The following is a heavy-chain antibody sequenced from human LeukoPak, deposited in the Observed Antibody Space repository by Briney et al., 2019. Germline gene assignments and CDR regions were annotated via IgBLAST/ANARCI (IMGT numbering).Heavy chain of an antibody. J-gene: IGHJ5*02. V-gene: IGHV4-59*01. CDR1: GGSISSYY. CDR2: IYYSGST. CDR3: PRGPGGYSFWFDP. D-gene: IGHD5-18*01. Sequence: SETLSLTCTVSGGSISSYYWSWIRKPPGEGLGRIGYIYYSGSTNYNPSLKSRVTISVDTSKNQFSLKLSSVTTADTAVYYCPRGPGGYSFWFDPWGQGILVTVSS.